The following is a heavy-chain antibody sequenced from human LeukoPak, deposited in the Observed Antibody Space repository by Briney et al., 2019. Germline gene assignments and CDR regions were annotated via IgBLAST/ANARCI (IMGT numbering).Heavy chain of an antibody. Sequence: AETVPLTCTVSGGSIRSNGYFWSWIRQPPGTGLEWITTVSYSGTTYYNPSLKSRVTMSVDTSTNPFSLKLSSVTAADTAVYYCARDGYSNSEIGYWGQGTQLTVPS. V-gene: IGHV4-39*02. CDR2: VSYSGTT. CDR3: ARDGYSNSEIGY. J-gene: IGHJ4*02. CDR1: GGSIRSNGYF. D-gene: IGHD6-6*01.